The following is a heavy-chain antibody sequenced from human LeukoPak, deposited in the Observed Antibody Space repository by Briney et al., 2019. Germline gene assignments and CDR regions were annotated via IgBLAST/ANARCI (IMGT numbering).Heavy chain of an antibody. CDR1: GGTCSSYA. CDR3: ARAEYDYVWGSYRY. Sequence: SVKVSCKASGGTCSSYAISWVRQAPGQGLGWVGRIIPIFGTANYAQKFQGRVTITADESTSTAYMELSSLRSEDTAVYYCARAEYDYVWGSYRYWGQGTLVTVSS. V-gene: IGHV1-69*01. CDR2: IIPIFGTA. D-gene: IGHD3-16*02. J-gene: IGHJ4*02.